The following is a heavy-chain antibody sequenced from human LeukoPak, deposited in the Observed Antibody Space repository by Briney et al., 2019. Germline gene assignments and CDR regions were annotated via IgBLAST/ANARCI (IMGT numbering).Heavy chain of an antibody. CDR2: IIPIFGTA. CDR1: GGTFISYA. Sequence: WASVKVSCKASGGTFISYAISWVRQAPGQGLEWMGGIIPIFGTANYAQKFQGRVTITADESTSTAYMELSSLRSEDTAVYYCARAYCGGDCYYGKGEPLDYWGQGTLVTVSS. V-gene: IGHV1-69*01. D-gene: IGHD2-21*01. CDR3: ARAYCGGDCYYGKGEPLDY. J-gene: IGHJ4*02.